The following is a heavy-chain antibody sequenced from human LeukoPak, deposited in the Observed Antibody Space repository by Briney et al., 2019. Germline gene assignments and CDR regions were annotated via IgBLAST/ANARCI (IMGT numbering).Heavy chain of an antibody. V-gene: IGHV3-23*01. J-gene: IGHJ4*02. CDR3: ATSRDSSGYFFVNYFDN. Sequence: GGSLRLSCAASGFTFSSFALSWVRQAPGKGLEWVSSISGSGGSTSYADSVKGRFTISRDISTNTLYLQMNSLRAEDTAIYYCATSRDSSGYFFVNYFDNWGQGTLVTVSP. CDR1: GFTFSSFA. D-gene: IGHD3-22*01. CDR2: ISGSGGST.